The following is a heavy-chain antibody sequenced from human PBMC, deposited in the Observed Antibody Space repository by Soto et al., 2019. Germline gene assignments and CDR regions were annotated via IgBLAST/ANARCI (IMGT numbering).Heavy chain of an antibody. CDR3: VGGQYYFDY. J-gene: IGHJ4*02. CDR1: GFPFSSYG. D-gene: IGHD3-10*01. V-gene: IGHV3-30*03. Sequence: QVQLVESGGGVVQPGRSLRLSCAASGFPFSSYGMHWVREAPGKGLEWVAVISYDGSNKYYADSVKGRITISRDNSASTLCLQMNSLRPEDTALYYCVGGQYYFDYRGQGTLVTVSP. CDR2: ISYDGSNK.